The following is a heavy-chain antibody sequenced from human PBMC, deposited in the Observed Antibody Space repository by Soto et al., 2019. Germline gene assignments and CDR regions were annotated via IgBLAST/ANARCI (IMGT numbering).Heavy chain of an antibody. CDR1: GGSFSGYY. J-gene: IGHJ6*02. Sequence: PSETLSLTCAVYGGSFSGYYWSWIRQPPGKGLEWIGEINHSGSTNYNPSLKSRVTISVDTSKNQFSLKLSSVTAADTAVYYCGAVAGTIHYYYGMDVWGQGTTVTVSS. V-gene: IGHV4-34*01. CDR3: GAVAGTIHYYYGMDV. CDR2: INHSGST. D-gene: IGHD6-19*01.